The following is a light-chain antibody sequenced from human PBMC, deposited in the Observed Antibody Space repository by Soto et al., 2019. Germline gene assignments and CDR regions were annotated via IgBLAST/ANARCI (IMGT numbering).Light chain of an antibody. CDR3: QHSYSAPYT. V-gene: IGKV1-39*01. CDR1: QTIDTY. Sequence: DIQMTQSPSSVSASVGDRVTITCRPSQTIDTYVNWYQQKPGEAPKLLIFATSTLQSGVPSRFSGSKSGTDFFFTISSLQPDDFSTFFCQHSYSAPYTFGRGTKVDIK. J-gene: IGKJ2*01. CDR2: ATS.